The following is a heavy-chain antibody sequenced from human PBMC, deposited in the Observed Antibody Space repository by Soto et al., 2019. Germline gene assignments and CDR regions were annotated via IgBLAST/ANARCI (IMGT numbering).Heavy chain of an antibody. CDR3: AKGRSYYYYYGVDV. CDR2: IIDSGGST. V-gene: IGHV3-23*01. Sequence: PGGSLGLSCAASGFTFRSCAMGWVRQAPGKGLEWVSDIIDSGGSTYYADSVKGRFTISRDNSKSTLYLQMDSLRAEDTALYYCAKGRSYYYYYGVDVWGQGTTVTVSS. CDR1: GFTFRSCA. J-gene: IGHJ6*02.